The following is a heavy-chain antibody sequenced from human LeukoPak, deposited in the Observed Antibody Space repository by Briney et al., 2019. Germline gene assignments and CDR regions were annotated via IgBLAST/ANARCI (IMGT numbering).Heavy chain of an antibody. CDR2: IKQDGSEK. CDR1: GFTFSSYW. J-gene: IGHJ6*03. Sequence: GGSLRLSCAASGFTFSSYWMSWVRQAPGKGLEWVANIKQDGSEKYYVDSVKGRFTISRDNAKNSLYLQMNSLRAEDTAVYYCARDRVAARQWGYYYYMDVWGKGTTITVSS. V-gene: IGHV3-7*01. CDR3: ARDRVAARQWGYYYYMDV. D-gene: IGHD6-6*01.